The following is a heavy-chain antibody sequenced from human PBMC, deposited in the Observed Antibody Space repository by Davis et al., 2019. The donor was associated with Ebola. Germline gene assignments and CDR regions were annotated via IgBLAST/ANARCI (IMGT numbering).Heavy chain of an antibody. J-gene: IGHJ4*02. D-gene: IGHD5-12*01. CDR2: ISYDGSNK. CDR1: GFTFSSYG. CDR3: AKSAKRSGYYFDY. Sequence: GGSLRLSCAASGFTFSSYGMHWVRQAPGKGLEWVAVISYDGSNKYYADSVKGRFTISRDNSKNTLYLQMNSLRAEDTAVYYCAKSAKRSGYYFDYWGQGTLVTVSS. V-gene: IGHV3-30*18.